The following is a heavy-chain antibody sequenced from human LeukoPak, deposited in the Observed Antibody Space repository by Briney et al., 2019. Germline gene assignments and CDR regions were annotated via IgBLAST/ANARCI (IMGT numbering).Heavy chain of an antibody. D-gene: IGHD3-10*01. CDR1: GFNFSRHW. CDR3: ARDRGFGANDY. CDR2: IKQDGSDK. Sequence: GGSLRLSCAASGFNFSRHWMSWVRQAPGKGLEWVANIKQDGSDKYYVDSVKGRFTISRDNAKNSLSLQMNSLRAEDTAVYYCARDRGFGANDYWGQGTLVTVSS. J-gene: IGHJ4*02. V-gene: IGHV3-7*01.